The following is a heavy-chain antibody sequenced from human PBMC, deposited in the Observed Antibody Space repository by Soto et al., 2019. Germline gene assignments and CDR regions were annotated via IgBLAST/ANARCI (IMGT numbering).Heavy chain of an antibody. V-gene: IGHV1-18*01. Sequence: ASVKVSCKASGYTFTSYGISWVRQAPGQGLEWMGWISAYNGNTNYAQKLQGRVTMTTDTSTSTAYMELRSLRSDDTAVYYCARRYDFWSGLNSFDPWGQGTLVTVSS. D-gene: IGHD3-3*01. CDR2: ISAYNGNT. CDR1: GYTFTSYG. CDR3: ARRYDFWSGLNSFDP. J-gene: IGHJ5*02.